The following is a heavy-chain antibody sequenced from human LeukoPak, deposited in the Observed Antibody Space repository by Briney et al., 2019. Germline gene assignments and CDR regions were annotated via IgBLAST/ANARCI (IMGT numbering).Heavy chain of an antibody. CDR3: ATSFGYSSGWRGTFDI. CDR2: INHSGST. CDR1: GGSFSGYY. D-gene: IGHD6-19*01. Sequence: SETLSLTCAVYGGSFSGYYWSWIRRPPGKGLEWIGEINHSGSTNYNPALKSRVTISVDTSKNQFSLKLSSVTAADTAVYYCATSFGYSSGWRGTFDIWGQGTMVTVSS. V-gene: IGHV4-34*01. J-gene: IGHJ3*02.